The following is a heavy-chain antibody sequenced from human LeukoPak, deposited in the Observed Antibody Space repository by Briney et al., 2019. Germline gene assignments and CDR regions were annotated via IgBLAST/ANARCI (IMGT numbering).Heavy chain of an antibody. Sequence: GGSLRLSCAASGFTFSSYGVHWVRQAPGKGLEWVAATSYDGSNKHYADSVKGRFIISRDNSKNTVSLQMNSLRADDTAVYYCAKSPSGSGWKIDFWGQGTLVTVSS. CDR2: TSYDGSNK. CDR1: GFTFSSYG. J-gene: IGHJ4*02. CDR3: AKSPSGSGWKIDF. V-gene: IGHV3-30*18. D-gene: IGHD6-25*01.